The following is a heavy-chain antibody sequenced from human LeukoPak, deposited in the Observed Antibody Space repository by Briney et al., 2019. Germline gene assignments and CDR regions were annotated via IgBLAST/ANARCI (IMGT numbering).Heavy chain of an antibody. CDR2: IGTTSSGI. J-gene: IGHJ4*02. CDR1: GLTFSSFS. Sequence: PGGSLRLSCAASGLTFSSFSMDWVRQAPGKGLEWVSFIGTTSSGIYYADSVKGRFTISRDNAKNSLYLQMNSLRDEDTAVYYCARAYYGSGSYYNDYWGQGTLVTVSS. D-gene: IGHD3-10*01. V-gene: IGHV3-48*02. CDR3: ARAYYGSGSYYNDY.